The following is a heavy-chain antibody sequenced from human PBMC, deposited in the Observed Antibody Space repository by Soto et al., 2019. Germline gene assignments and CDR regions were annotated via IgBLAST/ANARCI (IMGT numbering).Heavy chain of an antibody. CDR1: GFTFSNNW. D-gene: IGHD6-19*01. J-gene: IGHJ4*01. CDR2: INSDGSST. Sequence: EVQLVESGGGLVQPGGSLRLSCAASGFTFSNNWMHWVRQAPGKGPVCVSRINSDGSSTYYADSVKGRFTISRDNAKNTLYLQMNSLRADDTAVYYCASGGIAVHWGHGTLVTVSS. V-gene: IGHV3-74*01. CDR3: ASGGIAVH.